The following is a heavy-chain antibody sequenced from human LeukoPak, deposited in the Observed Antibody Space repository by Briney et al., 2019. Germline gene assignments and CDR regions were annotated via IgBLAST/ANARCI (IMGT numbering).Heavy chain of an antibody. D-gene: IGHD3-9*01. Sequence: GGSLRLSCAASGFTFSSYGMHWVRQAPGKGLEWVAVISYDGSNKYYADSVKGRFTISRDNSKNTLYLQMNSLRAEDTAVYYCARGGPLRYFDWLLFWGQGTLVTVSS. CDR1: GFTFSSYG. CDR3: ARGGPLRYFDWLLF. V-gene: IGHV3-30*03. J-gene: IGHJ4*02. CDR2: ISYDGSNK.